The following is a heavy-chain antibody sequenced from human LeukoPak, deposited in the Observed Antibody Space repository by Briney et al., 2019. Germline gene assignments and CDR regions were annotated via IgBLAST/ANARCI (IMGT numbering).Heavy chain of an antibody. CDR2: IIPIFGIA. CDR1: GGTFSSYA. D-gene: IGHD2-15*01. V-gene: IGHV1-69*04. CDR3: ASLARGHSSGGSCYSQAAFDI. Sequence: EASVKVSCKASGGTFSSYAISWVRQAPGQGLEWMGRIIPIFGIANYAQKFQGRVTITADKSTSTAYMELSSLRSEDTAVYYCASLARGHSSGGSCYSQAAFDIWGQGTMVTVSS. J-gene: IGHJ3*02.